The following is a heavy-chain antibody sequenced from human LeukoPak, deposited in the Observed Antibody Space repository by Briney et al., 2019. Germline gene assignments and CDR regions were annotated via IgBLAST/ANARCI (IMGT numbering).Heavy chain of an antibody. D-gene: IGHD6-19*01. Sequence: LGGSLRLSCAVSGFAFGSEAMSWVRQSPARGLEWVASISPGGGTTYYADYVKGRFTISRDNSKNTLYLQMNSLRAEDTAVYYCAKEMATAGSAWYWAFDYWGQGTLVTVSS. CDR1: GFAFGSEA. CDR3: AKEMATAGSAWYWAFDY. CDR2: ISPGGGTT. J-gene: IGHJ4*02. V-gene: IGHV3-23*01.